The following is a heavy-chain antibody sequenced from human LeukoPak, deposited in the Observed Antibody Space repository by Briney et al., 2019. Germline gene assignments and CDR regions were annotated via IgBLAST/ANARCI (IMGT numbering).Heavy chain of an antibody. D-gene: IGHD3-3*01. CDR3: AINPSEGYHSPYYYYGMDV. Sequence: GGSLRLSCAASGFTFSSYAMHWVRQAPGKGLEWVAVISYDGSNKYYAYSVKGRFTISRDNSKNTLYLQMNSLRAEDTAVYYCAINPSEGYHSPYYYYGMDVWGQGTTVTVSS. J-gene: IGHJ6*02. V-gene: IGHV3-30*04. CDR2: ISYDGSNK. CDR1: GFTFSSYA.